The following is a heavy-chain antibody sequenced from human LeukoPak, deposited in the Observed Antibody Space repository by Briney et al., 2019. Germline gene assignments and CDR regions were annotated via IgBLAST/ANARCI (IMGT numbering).Heavy chain of an antibody. D-gene: IGHD5-12*01. Sequence: GGSLRLSCAASGFTFSSYGMHWVRQAPGKGLEWVAVISYDGSNKYYADSVKGRFTISRDNSKNTLYLQMNSLRAEDTAVYYCAKILDGYDEDYWGQGTLVTVSS. V-gene: IGHV3-30*18. CDR1: GFTFSSYG. J-gene: IGHJ4*02. CDR2: ISYDGSNK. CDR3: AKILDGYDEDY.